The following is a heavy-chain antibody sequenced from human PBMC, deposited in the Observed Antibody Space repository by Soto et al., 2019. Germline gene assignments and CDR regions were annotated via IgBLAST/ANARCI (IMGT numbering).Heavy chain of an antibody. J-gene: IGHJ4*02. CDR2: ISYDGSNK. Sequence: QVQLVESGGGVVQPGRSLRLSCAASGFTFSSYAMHWVRQAPGKGLEWVAVISYDGSNKYYADSVKGRFTISRDNSKNTLYQQMNRLIAEDTAVYYGARDQAGIAARHFDSWGQGTLVTVSS. V-gene: IGHV3-30-3*01. CDR3: ARDQAGIAARHFDS. CDR1: GFTFSSYA. D-gene: IGHD6-6*01.